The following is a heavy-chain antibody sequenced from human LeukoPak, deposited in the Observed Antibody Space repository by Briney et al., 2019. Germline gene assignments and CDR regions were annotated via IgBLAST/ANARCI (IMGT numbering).Heavy chain of an antibody. CDR1: GGSFSGYY. Sequence: PSETLSLTCAVYGGSFSGYYWSWIRQPPGKGLEWIGEINHGGSTNYNPSLKSRVTISVDTSKNQFTLKLSSVTAADTAVYYCARDRYSSSWYYYYGMDVWGQGTTVTVSS. CDR3: ARDRYSSSWYYYYGMDV. V-gene: IGHV4-34*01. CDR2: INHGGST. D-gene: IGHD6-13*01. J-gene: IGHJ6*02.